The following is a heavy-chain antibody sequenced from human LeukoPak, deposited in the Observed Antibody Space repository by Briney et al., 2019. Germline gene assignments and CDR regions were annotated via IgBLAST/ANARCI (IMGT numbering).Heavy chain of an antibody. V-gene: IGHV3-49*04. Sequence: GRSLRLSCTASGLIFGDYAMSWVRQAPGKGLEWVGFIRTKAYSGTTEYAASVKGRFTISRDDSKSIAYLQMNSLKTEDTAVYYCTRANTVLVRSLDYWGQGTLVTVSS. J-gene: IGHJ4*02. CDR3: TRANTVLVRSLDY. CDR1: GLIFGDYA. CDR2: IRTKAYSGTT. D-gene: IGHD3-16*02.